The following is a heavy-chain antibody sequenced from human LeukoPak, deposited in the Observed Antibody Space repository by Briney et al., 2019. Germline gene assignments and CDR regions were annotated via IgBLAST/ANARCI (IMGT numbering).Heavy chain of an antibody. Sequence: PSETLSLTCTVSGYSISSGYYWGWIRQAPGKGLEWIGSIYRSGSTYYNPSLKSRVTISIDTSTNQFSLKLDSVTAADTAVYFCAKTTYITSSPVDFWGQGTLVTVSS. J-gene: IGHJ4*02. V-gene: IGHV4-38-2*02. CDR2: IYRSGST. CDR1: GYSISSGYY. CDR3: AKTTYITSSPVDF. D-gene: IGHD3-10*01.